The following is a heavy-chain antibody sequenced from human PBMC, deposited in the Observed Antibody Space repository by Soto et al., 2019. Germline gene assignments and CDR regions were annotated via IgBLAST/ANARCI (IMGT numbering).Heavy chain of an antibody. J-gene: IGHJ5*02. CDR2: INPHGGST. D-gene: IGHD3-3*01. Sequence: VKVSCKAPGDTFTSYYLNWVRQAPGQGLEWMGVINPHGGSTKYAQKFQGRITMTRDTSRSTVYMELSSLRSDDTAIYYCARSSGGNFGIIIEGSNWFDPWGQGTLVTVSS. CDR3: ARSSGGNFGIIIEGSNWFDP. CDR1: GDTFTSYY. V-gene: IGHV1-46*01.